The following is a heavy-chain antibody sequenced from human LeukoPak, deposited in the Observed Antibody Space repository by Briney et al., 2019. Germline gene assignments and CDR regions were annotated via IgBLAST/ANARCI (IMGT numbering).Heavy chain of an antibody. D-gene: IGHD1-26*01. CDR3: AREGIVGATTLGN. Sequence: SETLSLTCTVSGGSISSYYWTWIRQPPGKGLEWIGYMYFGGRTNYNPSLKSRATISIDTSKKQFSLKLQSVTAADTAVYYCAREGIVGATTLGNWGQGTLVTVSS. CDR2: MYFGGRT. V-gene: IGHV4-59*01. J-gene: IGHJ4*02. CDR1: GGSISSYY.